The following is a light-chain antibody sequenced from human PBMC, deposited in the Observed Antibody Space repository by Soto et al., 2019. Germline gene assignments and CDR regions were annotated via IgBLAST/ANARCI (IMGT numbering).Light chain of an antibody. CDR3: QENGSPPRT. CDR2: GAS. Sequence: EIVLTQSPGTLSLSPGERATLSCRASQSVSSSYLAWYQQKPGQAPRLLIYGASSRATGIPDRFSRSGSGTDFTLTIRRLEPEDFAVYYCQENGSPPRTFGQWTTV. CDR1: QSVSSSY. J-gene: IGKJ1*01. V-gene: IGKV3-20*01.